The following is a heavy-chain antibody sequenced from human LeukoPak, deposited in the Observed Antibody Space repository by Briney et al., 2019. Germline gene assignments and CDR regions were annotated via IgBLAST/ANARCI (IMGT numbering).Heavy chain of an antibody. CDR1: GGSISNYY. CDR3: ARGGAARPYFDY. V-gene: IGHV4-59*12. D-gene: IGHD6-6*01. Sequence: SETLSLTCTVSGGSISNYYWSWIRQSPEKGLEWIGYIHDSGSTNYNPSLKSRVTISVDTSKNQFSLKLSSVTAADTAVYYCARGGAARPYFDYWGQGTLVTVSS. CDR2: IHDSGST. J-gene: IGHJ4*02.